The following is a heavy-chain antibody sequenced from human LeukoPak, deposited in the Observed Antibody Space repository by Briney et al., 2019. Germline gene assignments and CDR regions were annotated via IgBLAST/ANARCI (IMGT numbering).Heavy chain of an antibody. Sequence: GGSLRLSCAASRFTFSNYPMHWVRQAPGKGLEWVALLSYDGSNECYADSVKGRFTISRDNSKNTLYLQMDSLRAEDTAVYYCARGRGSYSADYWGQGTLVTVSS. CDR1: RFTFSNYP. CDR2: LSYDGSNE. D-gene: IGHD1-26*01. J-gene: IGHJ4*02. CDR3: ARGRGSYSADY. V-gene: IGHV3-30-3*01.